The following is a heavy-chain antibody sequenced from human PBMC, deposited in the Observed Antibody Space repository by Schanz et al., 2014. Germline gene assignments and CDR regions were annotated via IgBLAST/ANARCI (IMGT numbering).Heavy chain of an antibody. Sequence: QGQLVQSGPEVKEPGASVKVSCEASRYTFNTYGLNWVRQAPGQGLEWMGWISAYTNNTNYAQKVQGRVTMTTDTSPGTAYMELRSLRSDATAVYYCARDRRRYCSTASCLHDNWFDPWGQGTLVIVSS. D-gene: IGHD2-2*01. J-gene: IGHJ5*02. V-gene: IGHV1-18*01. CDR3: ARDRRRYCSTASCLHDNWFDP. CDR1: RYTFNTYG. CDR2: ISAYTNNT.